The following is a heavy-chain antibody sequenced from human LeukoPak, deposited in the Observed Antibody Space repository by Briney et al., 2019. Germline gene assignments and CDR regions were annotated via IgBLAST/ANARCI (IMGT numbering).Heavy chain of an antibody. V-gene: IGHV4-59*08. Sequence: SGTLSLTCTVSGGSISGYSWSWIRQPPGKGLEWIGYIYYSGSTNYNPSLKSRVTISVDTSKNQFSLKLSSVTAADTAVYYCATLDYGGNATPFDYWGQGTLVTVSS. CDR2: IYYSGST. D-gene: IGHD4-23*01. J-gene: IGHJ4*02. CDR3: ATLDYGGNATPFDY. CDR1: GGSISGYS.